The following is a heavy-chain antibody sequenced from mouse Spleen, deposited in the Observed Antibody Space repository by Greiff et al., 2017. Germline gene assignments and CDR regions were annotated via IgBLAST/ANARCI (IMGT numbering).Heavy chain of an antibody. Sequence: VQLQQSGPVLVKPGASVKMSCKASGYTFTDYYMNWVKQSHGKSLEWIGVINPYNGGTSYNQKFKGKATLTVDKSSSTAYMELNSLTSEDSAVYYCAKRSYGDYFDYWGQGTTLTVSS. CDR2: INPYNGGT. CDR3: AKRSYGDYFDY. D-gene: IGHD1-1*02. V-gene: IGHV1-19*01. CDR1: GYTFTDYY. J-gene: IGHJ2*01.